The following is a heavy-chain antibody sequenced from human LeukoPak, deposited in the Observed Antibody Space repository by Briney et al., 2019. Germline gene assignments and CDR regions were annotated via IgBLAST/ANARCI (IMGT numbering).Heavy chain of an antibody. V-gene: IGHV4-61*02. D-gene: IGHD1-26*01. CDR1: GGSISSGSYY. CDR3: ARETRENWFDP. CDR2: IYTSGST. Sequence: PSETPSLTCTVPGGSISSGSYYWSWIRQPAGKGLEWIGRIYTSGSTDYNPSLKSRVTISVDTSKNHFSLKLSSVTAADTAVYYCARETRENWFDPWGQGTLVTVSS. J-gene: IGHJ5*02.